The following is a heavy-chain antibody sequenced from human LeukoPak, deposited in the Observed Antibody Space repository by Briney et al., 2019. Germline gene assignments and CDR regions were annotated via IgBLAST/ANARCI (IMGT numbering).Heavy chain of an antibody. CDR2: IKQDGSEK. CDR3: ARDPYTVTSYYYYMDV. V-gene: IGHV3-7*01. J-gene: IGHJ6*03. CDR1: GFTFSSYW. Sequence: GGSPRLSCAASGFTFSSYWMSWVRQAPGKGLEGVADIKQDGSEKYYVDSVKGRFTISRDNAKTSLYLQMNSLRAEDTAVYYCARDPYTVTSYYYYMDVWGKGTTVTVSS. D-gene: IGHD4-17*01.